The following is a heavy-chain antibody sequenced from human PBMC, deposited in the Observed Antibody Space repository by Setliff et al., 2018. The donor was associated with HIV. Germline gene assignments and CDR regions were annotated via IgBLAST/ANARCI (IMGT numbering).Heavy chain of an antibody. J-gene: IGHJ3*02. CDR2: IVVGSGNT. CDR3: AADPQTGTTSYAAFDI. CDR1: GFTFTNSA. V-gene: IGHV1-58*01. D-gene: IGHD1-7*01. Sequence: SVKVSCKASGFTFTNSAVQWVRQARGQRLEWIGWIVVGSGNTDYAQKFQERVTITRDMSTSRAYMELSGLRTEDTAVYYCAADPQTGTTSYAAFDIWGQGTVVTVSS.